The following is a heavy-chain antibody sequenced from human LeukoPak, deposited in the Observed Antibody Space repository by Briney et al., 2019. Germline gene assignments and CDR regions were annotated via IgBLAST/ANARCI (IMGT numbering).Heavy chain of an antibody. CDR3: TRQTIVGATVVIDY. CDR1: GFTFSGSA. J-gene: IGHJ4*02. CDR2: IRSKANSYAT. D-gene: IGHD1-26*01. Sequence: GGSLRLSCAASGFTFSGSAMHWVRQASGKGLEWVGRIRSKANSYATAYAASVKGRFTIPRDDSKNTAYLQMNSLKTEDTAVYYCTRQTIVGATVVIDYWGQGTLVTVSS. V-gene: IGHV3-73*01.